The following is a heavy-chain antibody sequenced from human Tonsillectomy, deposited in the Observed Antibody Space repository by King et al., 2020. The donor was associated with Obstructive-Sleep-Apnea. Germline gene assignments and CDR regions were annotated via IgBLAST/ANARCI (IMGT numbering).Heavy chain of an antibody. D-gene: IGHD3-9*01. Sequence: VQLVESGAEVKKPGESLTXSXKXSGXXFSSYWIGWVRQMPGKGLEWMGIIYPGDSDTRYSPPFQGQVTISADKSISTAYLQWSSLKASDTAMYYCALRHFDWLPDYWGQGTLVTVSS. CDR1: GXXFSSYW. CDR2: IYPGDSDT. CDR3: ALRHFDWLPDY. V-gene: IGHV5-51*01. J-gene: IGHJ4*02.